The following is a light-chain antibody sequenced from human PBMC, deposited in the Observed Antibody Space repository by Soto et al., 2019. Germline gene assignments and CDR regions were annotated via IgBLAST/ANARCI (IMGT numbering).Light chain of an antibody. Sequence: QSVLTQPPSASGTPGQRVTISCSGSSSNIGANIVNWYQQFPGTAPKLLIYSNDQRPSGVPDRFSASKSGTSASLAISGLQPEDEAQYYCAAWDDSLSGPVFGGGTKLTVL. CDR2: SND. V-gene: IGLV1-44*01. CDR3: AAWDDSLSGPV. J-gene: IGLJ2*01. CDR1: SSNIGANI.